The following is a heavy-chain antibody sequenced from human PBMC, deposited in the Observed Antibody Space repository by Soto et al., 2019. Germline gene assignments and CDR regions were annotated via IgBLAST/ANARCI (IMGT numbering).Heavy chain of an antibody. V-gene: IGHV3-23*01. CDR3: AKEIVAAAYVETSPFDF. J-gene: IGHJ4*02. CDR2: IDGSGGDT. D-gene: IGHD2-15*01. CDR1: GFTFSSYA. Sequence: EVRLLESGGGLVQPGGSLRLSCAASGFTFSSYAMGWVRQAPGKGLEWVSGIDGSGGDTSFADSVKSRFTISRDNSENTLYLHMNSLRAEDTARYFCAKEIVAAAYVETSPFDFWGQGTLVTVSS.